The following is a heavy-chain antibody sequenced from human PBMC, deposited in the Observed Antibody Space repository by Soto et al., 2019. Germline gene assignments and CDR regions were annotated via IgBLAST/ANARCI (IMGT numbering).Heavy chain of an antibody. Sequence: QVQLVQSGAEVKKPGSSVKVSCKASGGTFSSYTISWVRQAPGQGLEWMGRIIPILGIANYAQKFQGRVTITADKXKTQAXXELSSRRSEDTAVYYCAREVGRYYYGSGSRNWFDSWGQGTLVTVSS. CDR1: GGTFSSYT. CDR2: IIPILGIA. V-gene: IGHV1-69*08. CDR3: AREVGRYYYGSGSRNWFDS. J-gene: IGHJ5*01. D-gene: IGHD3-10*01.